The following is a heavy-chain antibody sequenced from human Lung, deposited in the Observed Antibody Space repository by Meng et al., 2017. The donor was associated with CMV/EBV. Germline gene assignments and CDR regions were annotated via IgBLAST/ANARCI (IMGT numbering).Heavy chain of an antibody. J-gene: IGHJ3*02. Sequence: SETLSLTXNVPGGSINNYYWSWIRQPPGKGLEWIGYIDYNGNTNHNPSLKIRVTMSVDPSRKQFSLKLSSVLPADTAVYYCASSAYGGKFTDAFDIWGQGTRVTVSS. CDR1: GGSINNYY. CDR3: ASSAYGGKFTDAFDI. V-gene: IGHV4-59*01. CDR2: IDYNGNT. D-gene: IGHD4-23*01.